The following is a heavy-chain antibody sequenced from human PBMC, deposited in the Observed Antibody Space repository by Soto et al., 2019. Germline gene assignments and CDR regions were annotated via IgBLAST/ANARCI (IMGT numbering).Heavy chain of an antibody. CDR1: GDSITDYY. V-gene: IGHV4-59*01. J-gene: IGHJ4*02. Sequence: QVQLQESGPGLVKPSETLSLTCTVSGDSITDYYWSWIRESPGKGLEWIAYIHHTGTANYNPSLKSRVTISVDTSKSLSSLRLSAVTAADTAVYCCARYSVATIRFFDYWGQGTLVTVSS. CDR2: IHHTGTA. CDR3: ARYSVATIRFFDY. D-gene: IGHD5-12*01.